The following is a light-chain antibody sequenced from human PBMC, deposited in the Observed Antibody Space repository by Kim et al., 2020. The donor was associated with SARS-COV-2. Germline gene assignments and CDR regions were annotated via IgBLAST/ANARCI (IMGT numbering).Light chain of an antibody. CDR1: HSVLYSPNNKNC. CDR2: WAS. V-gene: IGKV4-1*01. Sequence: DFVLTQSPDSLAVSLGERATINCTSSHSVLYSPNNKNCLAWYQQKPGQPPRLLIYWASTRKSGVPDRFSGSGSGTDFTLTISSLQSEDVAVYYCQQYYDSPLTFGGGTKVDIK. J-gene: IGKJ4*01. CDR3: QQYYDSPLT.